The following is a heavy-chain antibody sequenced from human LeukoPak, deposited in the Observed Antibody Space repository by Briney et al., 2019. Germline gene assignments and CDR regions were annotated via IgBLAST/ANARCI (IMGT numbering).Heavy chain of an antibody. D-gene: IGHD3-9*01. CDR2: ISSSRSTI. Sequence: GGSLRLSCAASGFTFSSYEMNWVRQAPGKGLEWVSYISSSRSTIYYADSVKGRFTISRDNAQNSLYLQLPSLRAADTAVYYCARRPRYYDILNGSYYYYGMDVWGQGTTVTVYS. J-gene: IGHJ6*02. CDR3: ARRPRYYDILNGSYYYYGMDV. CDR1: GFTFSSYE. V-gene: IGHV3-48*03.